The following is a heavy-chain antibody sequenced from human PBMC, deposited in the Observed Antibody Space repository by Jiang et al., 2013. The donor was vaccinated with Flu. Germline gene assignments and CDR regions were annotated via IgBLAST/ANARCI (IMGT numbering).Heavy chain of an antibody. D-gene: IGHD6-13*01. CDR3: ARAAAGKGVGWFDP. J-gene: IGHJ5*02. CDR2: IYYSGST. V-gene: IGHV4-39*01. Sequence: LVKPSETLSLTCTVSGGSISSSSYYWGWIRQPPGKGLEWIGSIYYSGSTYYNPSLKSRVTISVDTSKNQFSLKLSSVTAADTAVYYCARAAAGKGVGWFDPWGQGTLVTVSS. CDR1: GGSISSSSYY.